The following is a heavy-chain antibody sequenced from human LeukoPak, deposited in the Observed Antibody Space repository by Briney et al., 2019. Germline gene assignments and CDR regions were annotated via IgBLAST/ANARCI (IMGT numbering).Heavy chain of an antibody. J-gene: IGHJ4*02. V-gene: IGHV4-39*01. CDR3: ARQGGYSYG. CDR1: GGSISSSSYY. CDR2: IYYSGST. D-gene: IGHD5-18*01. Sequence: TSETLPLTCTVSGGSISSSSYYWGWIRQPPGKGLEWIGSIYYSGSTYYYPSLKSRVTISVDTSKNQFSLKLSSVTAADTAVYYCARQGGYSYGWGQGTLVTVSS.